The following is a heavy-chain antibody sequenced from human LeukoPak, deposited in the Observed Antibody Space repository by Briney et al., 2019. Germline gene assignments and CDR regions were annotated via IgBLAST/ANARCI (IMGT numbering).Heavy chain of an antibody. CDR1: GDSISSSNW. CDR3: ASSVSSPYVDKYYFDY. CDR2: IYHSGST. Sequence: SETLSLTCAVSGDSISSSNWWSWVRQPPGKGLEWIGEIYHSGSTNYNPSLKSRVTISVDKSKNQFSLNLSSVTAADTALYYCASSVSSPYVDKYYFDYWGQGTLVTVSS. D-gene: IGHD3-16*01. J-gene: IGHJ4*02. V-gene: IGHV4-4*02.